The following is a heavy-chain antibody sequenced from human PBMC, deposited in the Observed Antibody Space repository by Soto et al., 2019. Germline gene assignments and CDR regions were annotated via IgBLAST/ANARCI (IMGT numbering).Heavy chain of an antibody. CDR1: GDTFSNYP. Sequence: SVKVSCKASGDTFSNYPINWVRQAPGQGLEWMGGIIPFYGKPNYAENFLGRVTISADKFTATAYLEVSSLRSEDTAVYFCARGYRELFFYAMDVWGRGTPVTVSS. CDR3: ARGYRELFFYAMDV. CDR2: IIPFYGKP. J-gene: IGHJ6*02. V-gene: IGHV1-69*06. D-gene: IGHD3-10*01.